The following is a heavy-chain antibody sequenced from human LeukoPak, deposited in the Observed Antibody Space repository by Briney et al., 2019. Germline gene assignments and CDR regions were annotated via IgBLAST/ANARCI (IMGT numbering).Heavy chain of an antibody. D-gene: IGHD2-2*01. CDR1: GGSISSGDYY. CDR2: IYYSGST. V-gene: IGHV4-30-4*01. J-gene: IGHJ4*02. CDR3: LGYCSSTSCSYYDY. Sequence: SETLSLTCTVSGGSISSGDYYWSWIRQPPGKGLEWIGYIYYSGSTYYNPSLKSRVTISVDTSKNQFSLELSSVTAADTTVYYCLGYCSSTSCSYYDYWGQGTLVTVSS.